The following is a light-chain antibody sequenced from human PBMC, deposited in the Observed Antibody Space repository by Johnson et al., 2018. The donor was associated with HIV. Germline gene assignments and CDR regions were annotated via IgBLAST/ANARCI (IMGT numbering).Light chain of an antibody. J-gene: IGLJ1*01. V-gene: IGLV1-51*02. Sequence: QSVLTQPPSVSAAPGQRVTISCSGSSSNIGKNYVSWYQQLPGTAPKLLIYENNKRPSGIPDRFSGSKSGTSATLGITGLQTENVADYYCGTWDSSLSAYVFGIGTKVTVL. CDR3: GTWDSSLSAYV. CDR1: SSNIGKNY. CDR2: ENN.